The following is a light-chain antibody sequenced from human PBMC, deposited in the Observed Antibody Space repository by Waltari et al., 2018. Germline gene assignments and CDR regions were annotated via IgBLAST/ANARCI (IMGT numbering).Light chain of an antibody. CDR3: TSYADIIPVV. J-gene: IGLJ2*01. V-gene: IGLV2-14*03. Sequence: QSALTQPASVSGSPGQSITISCTGSSSDVDYVSWYQQFQGKAPKVLIYDVNRRPSGVSNRFSGSKSGSTASLTISGLQPQDEADYYCTSYADIIPVVFGGGTKLTVL. CDR2: DVN. CDR1: SSDVDY.